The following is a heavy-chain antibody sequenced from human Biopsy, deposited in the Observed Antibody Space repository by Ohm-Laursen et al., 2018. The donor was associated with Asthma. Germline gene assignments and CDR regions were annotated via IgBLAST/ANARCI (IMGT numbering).Heavy chain of an antibody. CDR2: IHYSGST. CDR1: GVSIRSYY. J-gene: IGHJ4*02. CDR3: AREVVSSGFYFDS. V-gene: IGHV4-59*01. D-gene: IGHD3-22*01. Sequence: ETLSLTCTVSGVSIRSYYWTWIRQPPGKGLEWIGNIHYSGSTNYNPSLKSRVTISADTSMNQFSLKLSSVTAADTAVYYCAREVVSSGFYFDSWGQGTLVTVSS.